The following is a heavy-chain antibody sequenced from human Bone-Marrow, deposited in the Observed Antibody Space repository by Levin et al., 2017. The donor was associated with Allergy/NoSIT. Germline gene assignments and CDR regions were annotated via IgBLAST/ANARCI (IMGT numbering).Heavy chain of an antibody. D-gene: IGHD3-10*01. J-gene: IGHJ4*02. CDR2: ISSSGSTI. V-gene: IGHV3-11*01. Sequence: PGGSLRLSCAASGFTFSDYYMSWIRQAPGKGLEWVSYISSSGSTIYYADSVKGRFTISRDNAKNSLYLQMNSLRAEDTAVYYCASSLWFGELGAVPGGWGQGTLVTVSS. CDR1: GFTFSDYY. CDR3: ASSLWFGELGAVPGG.